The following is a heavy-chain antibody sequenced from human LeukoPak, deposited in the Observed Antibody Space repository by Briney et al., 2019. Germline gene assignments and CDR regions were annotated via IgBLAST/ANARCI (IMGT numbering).Heavy chain of an antibody. CDR1: GFTFSRYW. V-gene: IGHV3-7*04. Sequence: GGSLRLSCAASGFTFSRYWMSWVRPAPGKGLEWVANIKEDGSAKYSVDSVEGRFTISRDNAKNTLYLQMNSLRAEDTAVYYCARDSPGYGAYDLGWGQGTLVTVSS. CDR2: IKEDGSAK. J-gene: IGHJ4*02. D-gene: IGHD5-12*01. CDR3: ARDSPGYGAYDLG.